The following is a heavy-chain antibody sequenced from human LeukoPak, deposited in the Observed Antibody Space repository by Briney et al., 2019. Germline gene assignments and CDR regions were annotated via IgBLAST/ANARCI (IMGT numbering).Heavy chain of an antibody. J-gene: IGHJ4*02. CDR3: ARGTAVAGTFGDY. CDR1: GYTFTSYA. D-gene: IGHD6-19*01. CDR2: INAGNGNT. V-gene: IGHV1-3*01. Sequence: ASVKVSCKASGYTFTSYAMHWVRQAPGQRLEWMGWINAGNGNTKYSQKFQGRVTITRDTSASTAYMELSSLRSEDTAVYYCARGTAVAGTFGDYWGRGTLVTVSS.